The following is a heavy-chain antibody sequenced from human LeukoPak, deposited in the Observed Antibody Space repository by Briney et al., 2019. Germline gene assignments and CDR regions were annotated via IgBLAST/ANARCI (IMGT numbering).Heavy chain of an antibody. CDR1: GYTFINYY. Sequence: GASVKVSCKASGYTFINYYMHWVRQAPGQGLEWMGWINPNSGGTNYAQQFQGRVTMTRDTSINTAYMDLSRLRSDDTAVHYCARDLGYRYFYGNGFDYWGQGTLVTVSS. CDR2: INPNSGGT. CDR3: ARDLGYRYFYGNGFDY. J-gene: IGHJ4*02. V-gene: IGHV1-2*02. D-gene: IGHD3-9*01.